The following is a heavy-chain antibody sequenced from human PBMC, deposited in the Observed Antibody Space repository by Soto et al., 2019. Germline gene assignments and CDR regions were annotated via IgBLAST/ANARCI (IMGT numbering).Heavy chain of an antibody. D-gene: IGHD1-7*01. Sequence: GGSLRLSCAASGFTFSSYGMHWVRQAPGKGLEWVAVIWYDGSNKYYADSVKGRFTISRDNSKNTLYLQMNSLRAEDTAVYYCAREPGYNWNYGNFDYRGQGTLVTVSS. CDR2: IWYDGSNK. V-gene: IGHV3-33*01. J-gene: IGHJ4*02. CDR1: GFTFSSYG. CDR3: AREPGYNWNYGNFDY.